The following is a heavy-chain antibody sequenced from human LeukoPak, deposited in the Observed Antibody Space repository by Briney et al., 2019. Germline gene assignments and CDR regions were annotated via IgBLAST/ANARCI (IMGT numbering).Heavy chain of an antibody. CDR2: IYYSGST. CDR3: ARGPYCGGDCYSTAFDI. CDR1: GGSISSYY. J-gene: IGHJ3*02. V-gene: IGHV4-59*01. D-gene: IGHD2-21*02. Sequence: SETLSLTCTVSGGSISSYYWSWIRQPPGKGLEWSGYIYYSGSTNYNPSLKSRVTISIDTSENQFSLKLSSVAAADTAVYYCARGPYCGGDCYSTAFDIWGQGTMVTVSS.